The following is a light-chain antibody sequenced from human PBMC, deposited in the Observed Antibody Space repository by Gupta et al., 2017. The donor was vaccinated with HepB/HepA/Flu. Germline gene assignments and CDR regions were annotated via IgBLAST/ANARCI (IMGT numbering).Light chain of an antibody. CDR3: SSYVGTNTVI. CDR2: EVT. V-gene: IGLV2-8*01. J-gene: IGLJ2*01. CDR1: SSDVGGYNY. Sequence: QSALTQPPSASGSPGQSVTISCTGTSSDVGGYNYVSWYQQHPGKVPKLMIYEVTKRPSGVPDRFSGSKSGNTASLTVSGLQAEDEADYYCSSYVGTNTVIFGGGTKLTVL.